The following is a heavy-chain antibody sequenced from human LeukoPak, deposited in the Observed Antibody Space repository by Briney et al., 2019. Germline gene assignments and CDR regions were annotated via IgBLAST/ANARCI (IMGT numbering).Heavy chain of an antibody. V-gene: IGHV1-69*05. CDR3: ARGTAIVTFYYMDV. J-gene: IGHJ6*03. CDR2: IIPIFGTA. Sequence: GASVKVSCKASGGTFSSYAISWVRQAPGQGLEWMGGIIPIFGTANYAQKFQGRVTITTDESTSTAYMELSSLRSEDTAVYYCARGTAIVTFYYMDVWGKGTTVTVSS. CDR1: GGTFSSYA. D-gene: IGHD5-18*01.